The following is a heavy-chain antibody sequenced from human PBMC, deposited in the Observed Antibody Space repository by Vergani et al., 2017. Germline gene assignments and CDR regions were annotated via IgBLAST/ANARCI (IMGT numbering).Heavy chain of an antibody. CDR1: GFTFSSYA. CDR3: AKVELGYDIGPWYYFDY. CDR2: ISGSGGST. V-gene: IGHV3-23*01. D-gene: IGHD3-9*01. J-gene: IGHJ4*02. Sequence: EVQLLESGGGLVQPGGSLRLSCAASGFTFSSYAMSWVRQAPEKGLEWVSAISGSGGSTYYADSVKGRFTISRDNSKNTLYLQMNSLRAEDTAVYYCAKVELGYDIGPWYYFDYWGQGTLVTVSS.